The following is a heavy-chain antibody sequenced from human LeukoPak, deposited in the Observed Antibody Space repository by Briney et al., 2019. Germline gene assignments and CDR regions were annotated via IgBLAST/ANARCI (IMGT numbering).Heavy chain of an antibody. D-gene: IGHD2-15*01. J-gene: IGHJ4*02. Sequence: GGSLRLSCAASGFTFNNYEMNWVRQAPGKGLEWVSYVSGSGDEIRYGDSVKGRFTISRDNAKSSLYLQMDSLRAEDTAVYYCATKLPGSSHFASWGQGTLVTVSS. CDR1: GFTFNNYE. CDR2: VSGSGDEI. V-gene: IGHV3-48*03. CDR3: ATKLPGSSHFAS.